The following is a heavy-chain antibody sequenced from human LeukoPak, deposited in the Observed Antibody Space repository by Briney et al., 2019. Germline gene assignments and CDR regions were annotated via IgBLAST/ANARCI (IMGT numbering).Heavy chain of an antibody. CDR1: GFNFNYVW. V-gene: IGHV3-74*01. J-gene: IGHJ4*02. CDR2: ISTDGYTT. D-gene: IGHD2-15*01. Sequence: PGGSLRLSCAASGFNFNYVWMNWVRHAPRKGLVWVSRISTDGYTTDYADFVQGRFTASRDNTKNTWSLEMNSLRAEDTAVYYCVVGGSPGYWGQGTLVTVSS. CDR3: VVGGSPGY.